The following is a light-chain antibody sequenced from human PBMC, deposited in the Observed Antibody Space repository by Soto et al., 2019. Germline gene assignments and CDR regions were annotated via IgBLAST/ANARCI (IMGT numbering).Light chain of an antibody. V-gene: IGKV3-20*01. CDR2: GAS. CDR1: QSVGINY. Sequence: ENVLTQSPGTPSLSPGERATLSCRASQSVGINYLAWHQQKPGQAPRLLLFGASSRASGIPDRFSGSGSGTDFTLTICRLEPEESALYYWQQYGGPFTFGQGTKVEIK. CDR3: QQYGGPFT. J-gene: IGKJ1*01.